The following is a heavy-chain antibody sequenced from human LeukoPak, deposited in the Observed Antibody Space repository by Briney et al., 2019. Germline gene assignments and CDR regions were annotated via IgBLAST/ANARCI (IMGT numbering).Heavy chain of an antibody. Sequence: GGSLRLSCAASGFTFDDYGMSWVRQAPGKGLEWVSGTNWNGARTGCADSVKGRFIISRDNAKNSLYLQMNSLRAEDTALYYCARGAEVQLWSYYFDYWGQGTLVTVSS. J-gene: IGHJ4*02. D-gene: IGHD5-18*01. V-gene: IGHV3-20*04. CDR2: TNWNGART. CDR1: GFTFDDYG. CDR3: ARGAEVQLWSYYFDY.